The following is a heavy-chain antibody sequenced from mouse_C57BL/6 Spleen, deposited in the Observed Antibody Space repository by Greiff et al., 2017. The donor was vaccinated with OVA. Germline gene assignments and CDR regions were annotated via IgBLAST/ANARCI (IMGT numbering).Heavy chain of an antibody. D-gene: IGHD2-4*01. CDR1: GFTFSSYA. CDR3: TRDYDYGFAY. J-gene: IGHJ3*01. Sequence: EVKLVESGEGLVKPGGSLKLSCAASGFTFSSYAMSWVRQTPEKRLEWVAYISSGGDYIYYAATVKGRFTISRDNARNTLYLQMSSLKSDDTAMYYCTRDYDYGFAYWGKGTLVTVSA. CDR2: ISSGGDYI. V-gene: IGHV5-9-1*02.